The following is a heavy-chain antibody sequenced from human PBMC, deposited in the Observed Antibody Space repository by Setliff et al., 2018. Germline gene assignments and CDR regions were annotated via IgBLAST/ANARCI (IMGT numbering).Heavy chain of an antibody. J-gene: IGHJ4*02. CDR1: GYTFTGYY. D-gene: IGHD3-3*01. V-gene: IGHV1-2*04. Sequence: ASVKVSCKASGYTFTGYYMHWVRQAPGQGLEWMGWINPNSGGTNYAQKFQGWVTMTRDTSISTAYMELSRLRSDDTAVYYCARALLTMGYFWSGYLDYWGQGTLVTVSS. CDR2: INPNSGGT. CDR3: ARALLTMGYFWSGYLDY.